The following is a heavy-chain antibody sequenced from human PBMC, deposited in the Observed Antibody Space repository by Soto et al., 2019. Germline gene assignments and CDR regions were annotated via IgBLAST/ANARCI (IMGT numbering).Heavy chain of an antibody. Sequence: GGSLRLSCAASRFTFSYYAMHWIRQAPGEGLEWVAAIFASGGRKYYADSVKGRFTISRANSKNTLYLQMNSLRAEDTAVYYCAATMTKGYYYYYGMDVWGQGTTVTVSS. J-gene: IGHJ6*02. CDR1: RFTFSYYA. CDR3: AATMTKGYYYYYGMDV. V-gene: IGHV3-23*01. CDR2: IFASGGRK. D-gene: IGHD3-22*01.